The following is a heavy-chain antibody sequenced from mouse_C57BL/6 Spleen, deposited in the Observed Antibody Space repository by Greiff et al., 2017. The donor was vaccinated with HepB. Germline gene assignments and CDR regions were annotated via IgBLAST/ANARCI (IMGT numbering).Heavy chain of an antibody. CDR2: IDPSDSYT. J-gene: IGHJ2*01. V-gene: IGHV1-69*01. CDR3: ARRTTVALDY. CDR1: GYTFTSYW. Sequence: VQLQQPGAELVMPGASVKLPCKASGYTFTSYWMHWVKQRPGQGLEWIGEIDPSDSYTNYNQKFKGKSTLTVDKSSSTAYMQLSSLTSEDSAVYYCARRTTVALDYWGQGTTLTVSS. D-gene: IGHD1-1*01.